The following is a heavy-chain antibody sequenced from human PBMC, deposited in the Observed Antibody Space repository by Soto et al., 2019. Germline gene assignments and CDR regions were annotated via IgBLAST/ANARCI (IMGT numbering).Heavy chain of an antibody. Sequence: GESLKISCAASGFSISSHWMGWVRQAQGKGPEWVASIKQDGSVKYYADSVRGRFTISRDNVKNSLFLEMSSLRVEDTALYFCARWSFSNGYYYFDPWGRGTLVTVS. CDR3: ARWSFSNGYYYFDP. D-gene: IGHD3-22*01. CDR1: GFSISSHW. J-gene: IGHJ5*02. CDR2: IKQDGSVK. V-gene: IGHV3-7*03.